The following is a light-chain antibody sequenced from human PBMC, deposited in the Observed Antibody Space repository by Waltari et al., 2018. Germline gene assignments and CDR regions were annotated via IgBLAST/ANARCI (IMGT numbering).Light chain of an antibody. V-gene: IGLV3-10*01. CDR2: EDS. Sequence: SYELTQPPSVSVSPRQTARITCSGDALQKKYAYWYQQKSGQAPVLVIYEDSKRPSGIPERFSGSSSGTMATLTISGAQVEDEADYYCYSTDSSGNHRVFGGGTKLTVL. CDR1: ALQKKY. J-gene: IGLJ3*02. CDR3: YSTDSSGNHRV.